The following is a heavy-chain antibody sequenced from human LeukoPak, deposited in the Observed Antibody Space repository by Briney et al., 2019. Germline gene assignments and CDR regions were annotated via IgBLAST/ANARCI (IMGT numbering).Heavy chain of an antibody. CDR1: EFTCSSNC. CDR2: ISGASVSI. CDR3: ARATYYFDSVDAFDI. Sequence: PGGSLSLSCEGSEFTCSSNCRNWVRQAPGKGLEWVSHISGASVSIFYTDSVKGRFTISRDNGKNSLYLHMNSLTAEDTAFYYCARATYYFDSVDAFDIWGQGTLVTVSS. V-gene: IGHV3-48*01. J-gene: IGHJ3*02. D-gene: IGHD3-10*01.